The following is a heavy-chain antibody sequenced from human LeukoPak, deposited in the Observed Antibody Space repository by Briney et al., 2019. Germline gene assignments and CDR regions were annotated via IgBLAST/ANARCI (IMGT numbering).Heavy chain of an antibody. D-gene: IGHD3-9*01. J-gene: IGHJ4*02. V-gene: IGHV3-30-3*01. CDR3: ARDLHSPKRYKRYFDFFDY. CDR1: GFTFSSYA. Sequence: GRSLRLSCAASGFTFSSYAMHWVRQAPGKGLEWVAVISYDGSNKYYVDSVKGRFTISRDNSKNTLYLQMNSLRAEDTAVYYCARDLHSPKRYKRYFDFFDYWGQGTLVTVSS. CDR2: ISYDGSNK.